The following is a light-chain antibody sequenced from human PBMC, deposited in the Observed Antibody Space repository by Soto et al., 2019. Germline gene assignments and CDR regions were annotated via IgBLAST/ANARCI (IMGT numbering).Light chain of an antibody. CDR2: GAS. V-gene: IGKV3-20*01. CDR1: ESVSSGD. Sequence: EIVLTQSPGTLSLSPGERATLSCRASESVSSGDLAWYQQKPGQAPRFLIYGASSRVSGTPDRFSGSGSGTDFTLTISRLEPEDFAVYYCQRSGCSYTFGQGTNLEI. CDR3: QRSGCSYT. J-gene: IGKJ2*01.